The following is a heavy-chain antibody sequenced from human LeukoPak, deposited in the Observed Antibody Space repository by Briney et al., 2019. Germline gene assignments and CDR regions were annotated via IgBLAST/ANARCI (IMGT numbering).Heavy chain of an antibody. D-gene: IGHD3-9*01. V-gene: IGHV1-69*04. CDR3: ASGHFDWLLFYYYYGMDV. Sequence: ASVKVSCKASGGTFSSYAISWVRQAPGQGLEWMGRIIPILGIANYAQKFQGRVTITADKSTSTAYMELSSLRSEDTAVYYCASGHFDWLLFYYYYGMDVWGQGTTVTVSS. CDR2: IIPILGIA. CDR1: GGTFSSYA. J-gene: IGHJ6*02.